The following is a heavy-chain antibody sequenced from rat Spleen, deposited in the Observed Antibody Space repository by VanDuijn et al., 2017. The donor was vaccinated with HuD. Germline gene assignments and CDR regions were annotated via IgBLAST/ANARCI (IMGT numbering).Heavy chain of an antibody. CDR2: ISYGDSSGHSGT. D-gene: IGHD1-9*01. Sequence: EVQLVESGGDLVQPGRSLKLSCAASGFTFSDYGVAWVRQAPTTGLEWVATISYGDSSGHSGTYYRDSVKGRFTISRDNAKSTLYLQMDSLRSEDTATYYCAREGTYYGDYFDYWGQGVMVTVSS. CDR3: AREGTYYGDYFDY. J-gene: IGHJ2*01. V-gene: IGHV5-29*01. CDR1: GFTFSDYG.